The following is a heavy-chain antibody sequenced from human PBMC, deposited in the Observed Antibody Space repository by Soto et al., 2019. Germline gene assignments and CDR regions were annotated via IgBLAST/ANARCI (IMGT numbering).Heavy chain of an antibody. J-gene: IGHJ5*02. CDR2: IKQDGSEK. Sequence: GGSLRLSCAASGFTFSSYWMSWVRQAPGKGLEWVANIKQDGSEKYYVDSVKGRFTISRDNAKNSLYLQMNSLRAEDPAVYYCARYDFWSGYNWFDPWGQGTLVTVSS. D-gene: IGHD3-3*01. CDR1: GFTFSSYW. V-gene: IGHV3-7*01. CDR3: ARYDFWSGYNWFDP.